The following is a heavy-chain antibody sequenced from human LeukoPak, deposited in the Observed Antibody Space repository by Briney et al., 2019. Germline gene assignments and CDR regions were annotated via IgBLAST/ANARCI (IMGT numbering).Heavy chain of an antibody. V-gene: IGHV3-66*02. CDR2: IYSGGST. Sequence: GGSLRLSCAASGFTVSSNYMSWVRQAPGKGLEWVSVIYSGGSTYYADSVKGRFTISRDNSKNTLYLQMNSLRAEDTAVYYCARERGEYSSHWFDPWGQGTLVTVSS. J-gene: IGHJ5*02. CDR3: ARERGEYSSHWFDP. D-gene: IGHD3-16*01. CDR1: GFTVSSNY.